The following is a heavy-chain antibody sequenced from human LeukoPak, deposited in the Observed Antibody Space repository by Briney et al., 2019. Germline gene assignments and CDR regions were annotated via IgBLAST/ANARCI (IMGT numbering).Heavy chain of an antibody. CDR2: MNPNSGNT. CDR3: ARGLRQLVWFDP. CDR1: AYTFTSYD. V-gene: IGHV1-8*01. D-gene: IGHD6-6*01. J-gene: IGHJ5*02. Sequence: GASVKVSCKAYAYTFTSYDINWVRQAPGQGLEWMGWMNPNSGNTGYAQKFQGRVTMTRNTSISTAYMELSSLRSEDTAVCYCARGLRQLVWFDPWGQGTLVTVSS.